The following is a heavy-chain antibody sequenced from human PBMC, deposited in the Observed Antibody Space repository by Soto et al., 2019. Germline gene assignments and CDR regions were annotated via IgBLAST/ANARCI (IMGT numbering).Heavy chain of an antibody. CDR1: GYTFTSYG. D-gene: IGHD2-15*01. J-gene: IGHJ6*02. CDR2: ISAYNGNT. V-gene: IGHV1-18*01. CDR3: ARDRGSGGPIRDYYYYGMEG. Sequence: ASVKVSCKASGYTFTSYGISWVRQAPGQGLEWMGWISAYNGNTNYAQKLQGRVTMTTDTSTSTAYMELSRLRSDDTAVYYCARDRGSGGPIRDYYYYGMEGWGQGTTVTVSS.